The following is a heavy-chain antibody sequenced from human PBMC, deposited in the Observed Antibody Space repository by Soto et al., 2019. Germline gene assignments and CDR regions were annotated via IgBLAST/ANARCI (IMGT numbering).Heavy chain of an antibody. D-gene: IGHD3-10*01. V-gene: IGHV3-21*01. CDR1: GFTFSSYS. Sequence: VGSLRLSCAASGFTFSSYSMNWVRQAPGKGLEWVSSISSSSSYIYYADSVKGRFTISRDNAKNSLYLQMNSLRAEDTAVYYCAREGTMVRGVYYYYYGMDVWGQGTTVTVSS. CDR3: AREGTMVRGVYYYYYGMDV. CDR2: ISSSSSYI. J-gene: IGHJ6*02.